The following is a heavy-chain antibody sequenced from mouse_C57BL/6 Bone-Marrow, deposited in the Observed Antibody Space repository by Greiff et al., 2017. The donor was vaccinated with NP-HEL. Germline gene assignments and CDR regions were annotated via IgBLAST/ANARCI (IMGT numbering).Heavy chain of an antibody. CDR2: IDPENGDT. V-gene: IGHV14-4*01. CDR1: GFNIKDDY. J-gene: IGHJ4*01. Sequence: EVQRVESGAELVRPGASVKLSCTASGFNIKDDYMHWVKQRPEQGLEWIRWIDPENGDTEYASKFQGKATITADTSSNTAYLQLSSLTSEDTAVYYCTGGYAMDYWGQGTSVTVSS. CDR3: TGGYAMDY.